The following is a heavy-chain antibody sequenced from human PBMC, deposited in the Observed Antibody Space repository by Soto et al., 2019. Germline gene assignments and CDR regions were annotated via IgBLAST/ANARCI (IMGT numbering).Heavy chain of an antibody. D-gene: IGHD5-18*01. CDR1: GYTCTSYD. J-gene: IGHJ4*02. CDR2: ISAYNGDT. V-gene: IGHV1-18*01. Sequence: GASVKVSCKTSGYTCTSYDIIWVRRAPGQGLEWMGWISAYNGDTNYAEKFQGRVTMTTDTPTTNAYMELRSLRSADTAVYYCARGGIHLWFSKLDSWGQGTLVTVSS. CDR3: ARGGIHLWFSKLDS.